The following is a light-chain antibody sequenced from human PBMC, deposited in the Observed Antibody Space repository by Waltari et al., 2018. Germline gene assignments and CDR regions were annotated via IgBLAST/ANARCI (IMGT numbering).Light chain of an antibody. J-gene: IGKJ3*01. V-gene: IGKV1-9*01. CDR2: TAS. Sequence: IQLTQSPSFVSASVGDRVTITCRAIQGISSYFVLYQQKPGKVPQPLLYTASTLQSGVPSRFSGGGSGTEFTLTISSLQHEDFATYHCQQVNSYPFTFGPGTKVEIK. CDR3: QQVNSYPFT. CDR1: QGISSY.